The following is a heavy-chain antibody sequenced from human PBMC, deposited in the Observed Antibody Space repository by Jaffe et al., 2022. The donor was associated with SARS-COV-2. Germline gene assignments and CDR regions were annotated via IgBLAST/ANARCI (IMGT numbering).Heavy chain of an antibody. CDR1: GGSISSNNYY. J-gene: IGHJ4*02. CDR2: IYYSGST. CDR3: ARHRVEMATISIFDY. D-gene: IGHD5-12*01. V-gene: IGHV4-39*01. Sequence: QLQLQESGPGLVKPSETLSLTCTVSGGSISSNNYYWAWIRQPPGKGLECIGSIYYSGSTYHNPTLKSRVTISVDTSKNQISLRLSSVTAADTAVYHCARHRVEMATISIFDYWGQGALVTVSS.